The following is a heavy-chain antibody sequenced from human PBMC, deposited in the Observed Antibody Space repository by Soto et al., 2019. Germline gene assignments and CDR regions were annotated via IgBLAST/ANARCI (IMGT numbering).Heavy chain of an antibody. CDR2: IYYRGNA. D-gene: IGHD3-3*01. J-gene: IGHJ4*02. CDR1: DDSINSDKYY. V-gene: IGHV4-39*01. CDR3: ARLEGRATISYYFDF. Sequence: SETLSLTCSVSDDSINSDKYYWGWIRQPPGKGLEWIGSIYYRGNAYYNPSLQTRVTISLDNSRSQFSLKLNSVTAADSAVYFCARLEGRATISYYFDFWGPGALVTVSS.